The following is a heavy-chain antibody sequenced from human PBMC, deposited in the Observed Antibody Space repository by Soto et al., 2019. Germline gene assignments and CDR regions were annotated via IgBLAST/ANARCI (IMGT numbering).Heavy chain of an antibody. D-gene: IGHD6-13*01. CDR3: ARQGGQQGSDY. V-gene: IGHV4-59*08. J-gene: IGHJ4*02. CDR1: GGSISSYY. Sequence: SETLSLTCTVSGGSISSYYWSWIRQPPGKGLEWIGYIYYSGSTNYNPSLKSRVTISVDTSKNQFSLKLSSVTAADTAVYYCARQGGQQGSDYWGQGTLVTVSS. CDR2: IYYSGST.